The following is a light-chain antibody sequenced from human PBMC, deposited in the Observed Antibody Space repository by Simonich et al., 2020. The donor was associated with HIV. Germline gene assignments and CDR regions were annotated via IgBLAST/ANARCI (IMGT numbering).Light chain of an antibody. Sequence: QSALTQPASVSGSPGQSITLSCTGTSIDVGGYNYVTWYLQHPVTASKLLIYDVSNRPSGVSNRLSGSKAGNTASMTISGLQAEDEADYYCSSYKSSSTWVFGGGTKLTVL. CDR1: SIDVGGYNY. CDR3: SSYKSSSTWV. CDR2: DVS. J-gene: IGLJ3*02. V-gene: IGLV2-14*03.